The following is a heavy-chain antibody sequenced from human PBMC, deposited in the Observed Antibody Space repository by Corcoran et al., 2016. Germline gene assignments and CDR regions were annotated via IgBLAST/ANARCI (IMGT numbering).Heavy chain of an antibody. D-gene: IGHD3-3*01. CDR1: GYTFTSYD. CDR3: ARGREYYDFGSGYYPGDWFDP. Sequence: QVQLVQSGAEVKKPGASVKVSCKASGYTFTSYDINWVRQATGQGLEWMGWMNPNSGNTGYAQKFQGRVTMTRNTSISTAYMEMSSLGSEDTAVYYCARGREYYDFGSGYYPGDWFDPWGQGTLVTVSS. CDR2: MNPNSGNT. V-gene: IGHV1-8*01. J-gene: IGHJ5*02.